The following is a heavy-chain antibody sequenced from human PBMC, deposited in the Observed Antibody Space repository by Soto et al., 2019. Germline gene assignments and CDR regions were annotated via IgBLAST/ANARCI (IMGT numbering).Heavy chain of an antibody. D-gene: IGHD2-15*01. V-gene: IGHV3-15*01. CDR2: IKSKTDGGTT. Sequence: GGSLRLSCAASGFTFSNAWMSWVRQAPGKGLEWVGRIKSKTDGGTTDYAAPVKGRFTISRDDSKNTLYLQMNSLKTEDTAVYYCTTDSPDSADYYYYMDVWGKGTTVTVSS. CDR3: TTDSPDSADYYYYMDV. J-gene: IGHJ6*03. CDR1: GFTFSNAW.